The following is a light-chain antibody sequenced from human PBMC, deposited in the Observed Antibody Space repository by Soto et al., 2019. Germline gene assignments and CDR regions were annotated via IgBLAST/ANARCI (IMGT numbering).Light chain of an antibody. J-gene: IGKJ1*01. CDR3: QRYSNWPRT. Sequence: EIVMTQFPATLSVSPGERATLSCRASQSVRSNLAWYQQKPGQAPRLLIFAASTRATVIPARFRGSGSGTEFTLTISDLQSEDFAVYYCQRYSNWPRTFGQGTKVEIK. CDR1: QSVRSN. V-gene: IGKV3-15*01. CDR2: AAS.